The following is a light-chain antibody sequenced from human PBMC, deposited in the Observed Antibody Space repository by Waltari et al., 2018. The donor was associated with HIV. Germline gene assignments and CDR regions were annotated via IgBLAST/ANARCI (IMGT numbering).Light chain of an antibody. J-gene: IGLJ2*01. Sequence: QSVLTQPPSASGTPGQRVTISCSGGRTNIGSNFVYWYHQLPGTAPKRLIWKTNQPPSGVPDLFSGSKSGSSASLTIIGLRSEDEAVYYCASWDDILSSVIFGGGTKVTVL. CDR3: ASWDDILSSVI. CDR2: KTN. CDR1: RTNIGSNF. V-gene: IGLV1-47*01.